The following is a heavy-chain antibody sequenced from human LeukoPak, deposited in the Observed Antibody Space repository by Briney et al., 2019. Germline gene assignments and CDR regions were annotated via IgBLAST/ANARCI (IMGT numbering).Heavy chain of an antibody. D-gene: IGHD5-12*01. CDR2: ITEAVGST. CDR1: GFTFSSSS. CDR3: AKEIFSGLLYIDY. J-gene: IGHJ4*02. Sequence: AGGSLRLSCAASGFTFSSSSISWVRQAPGKGLEWVSAITEAVGSTHYADSVKGRFTISSDNSKNTVYLQMNSLRPEDMAVYYCAKEIFSGLLYIDYWGQGTLVTVSS. V-gene: IGHV3-23*01.